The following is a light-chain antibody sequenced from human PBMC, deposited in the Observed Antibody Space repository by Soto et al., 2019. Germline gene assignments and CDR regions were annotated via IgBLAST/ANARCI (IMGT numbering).Light chain of an antibody. Sequence: QSVLPQPPSASGTPGQSVTISCSGSNSNIGSNTVNWYQQLPKTAPKLLIYSNNQRPSGVPDRFSGSKSGTSASLAISGLQSEDEADYYCAAWDDSLNGLVFGGGTKVTVL. V-gene: IGLV1-44*01. J-gene: IGLJ2*01. CDR2: SNN. CDR3: AAWDDSLNGLV. CDR1: NSNIGSNT.